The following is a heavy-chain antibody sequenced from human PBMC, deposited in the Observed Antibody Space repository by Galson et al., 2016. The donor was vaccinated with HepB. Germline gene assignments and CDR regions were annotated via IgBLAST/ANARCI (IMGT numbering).Heavy chain of an antibody. V-gene: IGHV4-39*01. D-gene: IGHD3-22*01. Sequence: WSWVRQPPGKGLAWIGSVHYNRGTYHYTPSLLSRVTISVDSSKNQLSLTLTSVTAADTAVYYCASYFFDSGGYRPFDHWGQGTLVTVSS. J-gene: IGHJ4*02. CDR3: ASYFFDSGGYRPFDH. CDR2: VHYNRGT.